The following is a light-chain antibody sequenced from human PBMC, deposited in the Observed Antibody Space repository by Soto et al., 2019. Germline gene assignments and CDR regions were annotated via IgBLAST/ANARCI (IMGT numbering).Light chain of an antibody. CDR1: SSDVGGYNY. V-gene: IGLV2-14*01. CDR2: DVS. J-gene: IGLJ1*01. CDR3: SSYTSSITRV. Sequence: QSVLTQSASVSGSPGQSIAISCTGTSSDVGGYNYVSWYQLHPDKAPKLIIYDVSNRQSGVSNRFSGSKSGNTASLTISGLQPEDEADYYCSSYTSSITRVFGTGTRVTVL.